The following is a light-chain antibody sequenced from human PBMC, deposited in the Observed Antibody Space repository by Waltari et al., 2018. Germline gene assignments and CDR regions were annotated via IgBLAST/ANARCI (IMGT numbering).Light chain of an antibody. Sequence: QSALTQPRSVSGSPGQSVTISCAGTSCDVGAHTYFSWYQHPPGKAPKVVLYDVARRPSGVPDRFTGSRSGNTASLTISGLQADDEADYYCCSYAGSYTWVFGGGTRLTVL. CDR2: DVA. CDR1: SCDVGAHTY. CDR3: CSYAGSYTWV. V-gene: IGLV2-11*01. J-gene: IGLJ3*02.